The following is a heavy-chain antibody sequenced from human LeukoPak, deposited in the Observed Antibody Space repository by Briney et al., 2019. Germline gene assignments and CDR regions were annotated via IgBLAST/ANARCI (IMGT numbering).Heavy chain of an antibody. CDR1: GGSISSGDYY. CDR2: IYYSGST. V-gene: IGHV4-30-4*01. J-gene: IGHJ5*02. CDR3: ARETLGAPDNWFDP. D-gene: IGHD1-26*01. Sequence: SQTLSLTCTVSGGSISSGDYYWSWIRQPPGKGLEWIGYIYYSGSTYYNPSLKSRVTISVDTSKNQFSLKLSSVTAADTAVYYCARETLGAPDNWFDPWGQGTLVTVSS.